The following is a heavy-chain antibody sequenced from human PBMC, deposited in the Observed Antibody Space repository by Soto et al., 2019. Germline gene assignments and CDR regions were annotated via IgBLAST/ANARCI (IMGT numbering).Heavy chain of an antibody. CDR3: ARDFKESQYYYYCMDV. Sequence: EVQLVESGGGQVKPGGSLRLSCVVSGFTFSSYSMNWVRQAPGKGLEWVSSISSGGEYTYYADSVKGRFTISRDNAKNSVYLQMNSLTAEDTALYYCARDFKESQYYYYCMDVWGKGTTVTVSS. V-gene: IGHV3-21*06. D-gene: IGHD3-10*01. J-gene: IGHJ6*03. CDR2: ISSGGEYT. CDR1: GFTFSSYS.